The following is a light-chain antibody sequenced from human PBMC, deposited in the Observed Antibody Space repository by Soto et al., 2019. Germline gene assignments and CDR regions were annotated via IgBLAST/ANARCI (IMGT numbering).Light chain of an antibody. CDR3: QLYGSSPPYT. CDR1: QILTSSS. Sequence: EIVLTQSPGTLSLSPGERATLSCRASQILTSSSLAWYQQKPGQAPRLLIYGTSSRATGIPDRFSGSGSGTDFTLTTSRLEHEDFAEYYCQLYGSSPPYTFGQGTNLEIK. CDR2: GTS. J-gene: IGKJ2*01. V-gene: IGKV3-20*01.